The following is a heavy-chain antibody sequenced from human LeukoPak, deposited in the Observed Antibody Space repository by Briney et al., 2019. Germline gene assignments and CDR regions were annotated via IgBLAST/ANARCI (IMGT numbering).Heavy chain of an antibody. CDR3: ASYRQVLLPFES. CDR2: IFPSGGEI. J-gene: IGHJ4*02. D-gene: IGHD2-8*02. V-gene: IGHV3-23*01. Sequence: GGSLRLSCAASGFTFSTFAMIWVRQPPGKGLEWVSSIFPSGGEIHYADSVRGRFTISRDNSKSTLSLQMNSLRAEDTAIYYCASYRQVLLPFESWGQGTLVTVSS. CDR1: GFTFSTFA.